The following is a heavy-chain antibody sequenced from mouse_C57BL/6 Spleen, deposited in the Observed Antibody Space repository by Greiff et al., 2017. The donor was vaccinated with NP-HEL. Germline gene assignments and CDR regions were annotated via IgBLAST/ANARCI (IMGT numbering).Heavy chain of an antibody. J-gene: IGHJ3*01. CDR1: GYTFTSYW. D-gene: IGHD2-13*01. CDR3: ARRGVNWV. V-gene: IGHV1-50*01. CDR2: IDPSDSYT. Sequence: QVQLQQPGAELVKPGASVKLSCKASGYTFTSYWMQWVKQRPGQGLEWIGEIDPSDSYTNYNQKFKGKATLTVDTSSSTAYMQLSSLTSEDSAVYYCARRGVNWVWGQGTLVTVSA.